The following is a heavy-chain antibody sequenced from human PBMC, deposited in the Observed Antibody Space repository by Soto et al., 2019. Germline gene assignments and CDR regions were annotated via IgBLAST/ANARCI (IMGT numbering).Heavy chain of an antibody. CDR2: ISAYNGNT. J-gene: IGHJ5*02. D-gene: IGHD3-10*01. CDR3: ARDAVRGVITRLLDP. CDR1: GYTFTNFG. Sequence: GASVKVSCKASGYTFTNFGISWVRQAPGQGLEWMGWISAYNGNTNYAQNFQGRVTMTTDTSTSTAYMELRSLGSDDTAVYYCARDAVRGVITRLLDPWGQGTLVTVSS. V-gene: IGHV1-18*01.